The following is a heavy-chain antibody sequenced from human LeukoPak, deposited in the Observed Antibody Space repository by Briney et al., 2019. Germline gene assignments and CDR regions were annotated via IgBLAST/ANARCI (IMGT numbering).Heavy chain of an antibody. V-gene: IGHV1-3*01. Sequence: ASVKVSCKASGYTFTSYAMHWVRQAPGQRLEWMGWINAGNGNTKYLQKFQGRVTITRDTSASTAYMELSSLRSEDTAVYYCASGEYYFDYWGQGTLVTVSS. J-gene: IGHJ4*02. CDR3: ASGEYYFDY. CDR1: GYTFTSYA. CDR2: INAGNGNT. D-gene: IGHD3-10*01.